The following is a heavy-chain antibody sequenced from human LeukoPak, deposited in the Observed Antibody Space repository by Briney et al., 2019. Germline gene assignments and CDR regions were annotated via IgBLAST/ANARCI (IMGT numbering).Heavy chain of an antibody. CDR3: ASGLITGTTYYYYMDV. CDR1: GGTFSSYA. D-gene: IGHD1-7*01. J-gene: IGHJ6*03. CDR2: IIPIFGTA. Sequence: SVKVSCKASGGTFSSYAISWVRQAPGQGLEWMGGIIPIFGTANYAQKFQGRVTITTDESTSTAYMELSSLRSEDTAVYYCASGLITGTTYYYYMDVWGKGTTVTVSS. V-gene: IGHV1-69*05.